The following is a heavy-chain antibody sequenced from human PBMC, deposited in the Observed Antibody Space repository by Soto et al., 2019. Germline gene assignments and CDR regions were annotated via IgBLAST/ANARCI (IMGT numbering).Heavy chain of an antibody. D-gene: IGHD2-15*01. CDR3: ATDVIVMVLDATRAGGRFDP. Sequence: SVKVSCKASGGTFSNYSISWVRQAPGQGLEWMGGIIPIFGTSNYAQKFQGRVTPTADESTNTAYMELSTLRSEDTALYYCATDVIVMVLDATRAGGRFDPWGQGTLVTVSS. CDR1: GGTFSNYS. CDR2: IIPIFGTS. V-gene: IGHV1-69*13. J-gene: IGHJ5*02.